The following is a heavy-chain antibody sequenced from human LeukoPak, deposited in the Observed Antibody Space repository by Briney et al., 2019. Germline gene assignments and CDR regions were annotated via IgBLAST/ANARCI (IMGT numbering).Heavy chain of an antibody. CDR2: ISWNSGSI. D-gene: IGHD5-18*01. J-gene: IGHJ4*02. Sequence: SLRLSCAASGFTFDDYAMHWVRQAPGKGLEWVSGISWNSGSIGYADSVKGRFTISRDNSKNTLYLQMNSLRAEDTAVYYCARYSYGYVPLHFDCWGQGTLVTVSS. CDR3: ARYSYGYVPLHFDC. V-gene: IGHV3-9*01. CDR1: GFTFDDYA.